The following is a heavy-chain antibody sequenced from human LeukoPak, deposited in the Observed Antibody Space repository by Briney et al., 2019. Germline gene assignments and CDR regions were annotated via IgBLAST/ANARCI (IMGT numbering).Heavy chain of an antibody. D-gene: IGHD3-10*01. CDR3: ARARYYYNSRSYGAPYYFDY. J-gene: IGHJ4*02. CDR1: GGSISTYS. Sequence: SETLSLTCTVSGGSISTYSWNWIRQPAGKGLEWIGRIFASGTTKYNPSLKSRVTMSVETSKNQFSLKLSSVTAADTAVYYCARARYYYNSRSYGAPYYFDYWGQGTLVTVSS. V-gene: IGHV4-4*07. CDR2: IFASGTT.